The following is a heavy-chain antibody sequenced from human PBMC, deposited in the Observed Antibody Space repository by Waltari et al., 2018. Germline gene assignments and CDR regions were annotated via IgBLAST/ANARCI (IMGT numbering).Heavy chain of an antibody. CDR3: SARDPLATDPTSLPLEY. Sequence: AQLVESGGGLVKPGESLRLSCTASGFTFREALLTWVRQAPGKGLEVVGLCQGITIEKAPDYAETVSGRFTIARDDVTNTLYLQMNNLKTEDTAVDYCSARDPLATDPTSLPLEYWGQGTLVTVSS. CDR2: CQGITIEKAP. V-gene: IGHV3-15*01. CDR1: GFTFREAL. D-gene: IGHD2-21*02. J-gene: IGHJ4*02.